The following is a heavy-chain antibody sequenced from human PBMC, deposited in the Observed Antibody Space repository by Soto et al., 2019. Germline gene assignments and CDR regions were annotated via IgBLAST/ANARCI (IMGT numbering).Heavy chain of an antibody. D-gene: IGHD6-19*01. CDR3: ARRSSGWYFDY. J-gene: IGHJ4*02. CDR2: ISGSGDST. CDR1: GFSFSSYA. Sequence: EVQLLESGGGLVQPGGSLRLSCAASGFSFSSYAMNWVRQAPGKGLEWVSVISGSGDSTYYADSVKGQFTISRDNSKNTLYLQMIRLRAGDTAVYYCARRSSGWYFDYWGQGTLVIVSS. V-gene: IGHV3-23*01.